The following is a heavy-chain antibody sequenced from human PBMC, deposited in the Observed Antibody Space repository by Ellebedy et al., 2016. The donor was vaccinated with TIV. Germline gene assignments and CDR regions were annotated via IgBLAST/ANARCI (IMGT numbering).Heavy chain of an antibody. J-gene: IGHJ5*02. CDR1: GYTFTSYG. V-gene: IGHV1-2*02. CDR2: INPNSGGT. CDR3: ARVRYYYGSGNPTPNNWFDP. Sequence: ASVKVSCXASGYTFTSYGISWVRQAPGQGLEWMGWINPNSGGTNYAQKFQGRVTMTRDTSISTAYMELSRLRSDDTAVYYCARVRYYYGSGNPTPNNWFDPWGQGTLVTVSS. D-gene: IGHD3-10*01.